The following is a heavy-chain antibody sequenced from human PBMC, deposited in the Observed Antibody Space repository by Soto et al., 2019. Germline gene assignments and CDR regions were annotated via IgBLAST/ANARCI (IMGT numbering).Heavy chain of an antibody. J-gene: IGHJ4*02. Sequence: GGSLRLSCAASGFIFSSYAVSWVRQAPGKGLEWVSAISGSGTTAYYADSVKGRFTISRDNSKNTLNLQMNSLRVEDTAVYYCTRAAIRGELLEYWGQGTQVTVSS. CDR3: TRAAIRGELLEY. CDR1: GFIFSSYA. D-gene: IGHD1-7*01. CDR2: ISGSGTTA. V-gene: IGHV3-23*01.